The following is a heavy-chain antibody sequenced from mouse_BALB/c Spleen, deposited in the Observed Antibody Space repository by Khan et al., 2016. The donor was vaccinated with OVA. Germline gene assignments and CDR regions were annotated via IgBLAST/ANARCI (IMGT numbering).Heavy chain of an antibody. V-gene: IGHV3-8*02. J-gene: IGHJ3*01. CDR1: GDSITSGY. CDR2: ISYSGNS. Sequence: EVQLQESGPSLVKPSQTLSLTCSVTGDSITSGYWNWIRKFPGNKLEYMGYISYSGNSYYYPSLKSRIFVTRVTSKTQSDLQLISVTTEDKATYYCAYELRDFAYCAQGTLVTVSA. D-gene: IGHD1-1*01. CDR3: AYELRDFAY.